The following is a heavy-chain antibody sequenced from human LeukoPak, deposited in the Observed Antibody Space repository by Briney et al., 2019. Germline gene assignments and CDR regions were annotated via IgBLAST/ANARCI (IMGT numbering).Heavy chain of an antibody. CDR3: ARVGIAARPFFDY. J-gene: IGHJ4*02. CDR2: IYYSGST. Sequence: XSWXRXPPXXGLEWIGYIYYSGSTNYNPSLTSRVTISVDTSKNQFSLKLSSVTAADTAVYYCARVGIAARPFFDYWGQGTLVTVSS. D-gene: IGHD6-6*01. V-gene: IGHV4-59*01.